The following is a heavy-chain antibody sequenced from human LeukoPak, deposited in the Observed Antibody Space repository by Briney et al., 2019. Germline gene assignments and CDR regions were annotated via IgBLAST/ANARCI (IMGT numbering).Heavy chain of an antibody. Sequence: GGSLRLSCAASGFTFSSYTMSWVRQAPGKGLEWVSTITTSDGNTYYADSVKGRFTISRDNSRNTLYLQMNSLRAEDTAVYYCAKDAHSSGWYYFDYWGQGTLVTVSS. V-gene: IGHV3-23*01. CDR2: ITTSDGNT. D-gene: IGHD6-19*01. J-gene: IGHJ4*02. CDR3: AKDAHSSGWYYFDY. CDR1: GFTFSSYT.